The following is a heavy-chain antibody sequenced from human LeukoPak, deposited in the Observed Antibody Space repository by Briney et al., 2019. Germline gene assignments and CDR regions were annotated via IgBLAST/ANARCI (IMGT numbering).Heavy chain of an antibody. Sequence: PGGSLRLSCAASGFTFSSYAMHWVRQAPGKGLEWVAVISYDGSNKYYADSVKGRFTVSRDNSKNTLYLQMNSLRPDDTAVYYCAIAVADPYYFDHWGQGTLVTVSS. V-gene: IGHV3-30-3*01. J-gene: IGHJ4*02. CDR1: GFTFSSYA. CDR2: ISYDGSNK. CDR3: AIAVADPYYFDH. D-gene: IGHD2-15*01.